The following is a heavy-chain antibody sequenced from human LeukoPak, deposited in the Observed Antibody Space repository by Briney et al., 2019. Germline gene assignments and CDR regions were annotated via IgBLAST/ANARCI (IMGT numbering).Heavy chain of an antibody. CDR1: GYTLTELS. J-gene: IGHJ4*02. CDR2: FDPEGGET. V-gene: IGHV1-24*01. CDR3: ATMVVAATYFDY. D-gene: IGHD2-15*01. Sequence: ASVKVSCKVSGYTLTELSMHWVRQAPGKGLEWMGGFDPEGGETIYAQKFQGRVTMTEDTSTDTAYMGLSSLRSEDTAVYYCATMVVAATYFDYWGQGTLVTVSS.